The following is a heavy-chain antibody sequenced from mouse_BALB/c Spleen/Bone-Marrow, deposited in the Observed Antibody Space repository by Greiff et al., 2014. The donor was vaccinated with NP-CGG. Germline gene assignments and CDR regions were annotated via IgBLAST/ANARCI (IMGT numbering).Heavy chain of an antibody. CDR3: AMYYYGSSLFAY. D-gene: IGHD1-1*01. CDR1: GFNIKDTY. V-gene: IGHV14-3*02. J-gene: IGHJ3*01. CDR2: IDPANGNT. Sequence: EVKLVESGAELVKPGASVKLSCTASGFNIKDTYMHWVKQRPEQGLEWIGRIDPANGNTKYDPKFQGKATITADTSSNPAYLQLSSLTSEDTAVYYCAMYYYGSSLFAYWGQGTLVTVSA.